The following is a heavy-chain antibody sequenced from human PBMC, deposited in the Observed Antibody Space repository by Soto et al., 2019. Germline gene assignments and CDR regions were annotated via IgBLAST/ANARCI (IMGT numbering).Heavy chain of an antibody. J-gene: IGHJ4*02. Sequence: SETLSLTCTVSGRSSSGYDWSWIRQPPGKRLEWIRYIYYTGSTNYNPSLRRRVTISIDTSKNQLSLQLSSVTASEKAVHFRPRHPRNDCWGQGTLVTVSS. CDR1: GRSSSGYD. CDR2: IYYTGST. CDR3: PRHPRNDC. V-gene: IGHV4-59*08.